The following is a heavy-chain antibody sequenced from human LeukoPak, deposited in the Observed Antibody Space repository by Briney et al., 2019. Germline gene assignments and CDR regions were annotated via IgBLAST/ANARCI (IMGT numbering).Heavy chain of an antibody. CDR3: ARCGGSYYGAYYYYYYMDV. CDR1: GGSISSSSYY. Sequence: SETLSLTCTVSGGSISSSSYYWGWIRQPPGKGLEWIGSIYHSGSTYYNPSLKSRVTISVDTSKNQFSLKLSSVTAADTAVYYCARCGGSYYGAYYYYYYMDVWGKGTTVTVSS. V-gene: IGHV4-39*01. D-gene: IGHD1-26*01. J-gene: IGHJ6*03. CDR2: IYHSGST.